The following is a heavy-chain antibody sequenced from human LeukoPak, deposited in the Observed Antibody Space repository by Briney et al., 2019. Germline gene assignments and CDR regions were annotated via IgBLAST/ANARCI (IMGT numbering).Heavy chain of an antibody. V-gene: IGHV3-9*03. CDR3: ARGNSGSYSQDWFDP. CDR2: ISWNSGTI. J-gene: IGHJ5*02. CDR1: GFTFDDYA. Sequence: GGSLRLSCAASGFTFDDYALHWVRQAPGKGLEWVSGISWNSGTIGYADSVKGRFTISRDNAKNSLYQQMNSLRPEDMALYYCARGNSGSYSQDWFDPWGQGTLVTVSS. D-gene: IGHD1-26*01.